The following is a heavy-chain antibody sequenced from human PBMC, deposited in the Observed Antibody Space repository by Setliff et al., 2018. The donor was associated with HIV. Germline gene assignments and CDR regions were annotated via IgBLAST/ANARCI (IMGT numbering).Heavy chain of an antibody. CDR1: GYSITNNNY. CDR3: ARGVGPLGGEGNWFDP. Sequence: SETLSLTCTVSGYSITNNNYWSWIRQPPGKGLEWVGEINHSGRTNYNVSLKSRLTISRDTSKNQFSLRLNSVTAADTAVYYCARGVGPLGGEGNWFDPWGQGTLVTVSS. V-gene: IGHV4-38-2*02. D-gene: IGHD2-21*01. CDR2: INHSGRT. J-gene: IGHJ5*02.